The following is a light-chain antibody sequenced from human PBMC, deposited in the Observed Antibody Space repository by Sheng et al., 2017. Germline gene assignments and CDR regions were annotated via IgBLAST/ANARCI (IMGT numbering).Light chain of an antibody. J-gene: IGLJ2*01. V-gene: IGLV4-69*01. Sequence: QLVLTQSPSASASLGASVKLTCTLSRGHSTYAIAWHQHXPEKGPRCLMKMNSDGSLXKGDGIPDRFSGSTSGAERYLTISSLQAEDEADYYCQTWGTGIVVFGGGTKLTVL. CDR1: RGHSTYA. CDR2: MNSDGSL. CDR3: QTWGTGIVV.